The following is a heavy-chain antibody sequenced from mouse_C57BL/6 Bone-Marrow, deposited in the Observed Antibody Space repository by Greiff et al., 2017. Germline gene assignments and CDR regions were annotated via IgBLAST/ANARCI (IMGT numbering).Heavy chain of an antibody. CDR3: ARRGVAGY. V-gene: IGHV5-4*03. J-gene: IGHJ2*01. Sequence: EVNVVESGGGLVKPGGSLKLSCAASGFTFSSYAMSWVRQTPEKRLEWVATISDGGSYTYYPDNVKGRFTLSRDNAKNNLYLQMSHLKSEDTAMYYCARRGVAGYWGQGTTLTVSS. CDR1: GFTFSSYA. D-gene: IGHD1-1*01. CDR2: ISDGGSYT.